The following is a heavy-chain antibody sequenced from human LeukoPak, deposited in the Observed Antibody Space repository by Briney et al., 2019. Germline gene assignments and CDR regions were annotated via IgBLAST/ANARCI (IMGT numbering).Heavy chain of an antibody. CDR2: IIPIFGTA. D-gene: IGHD3-10*01. V-gene: IGHV1-69*06. CDR1: GGTFSSYA. CDR3: AMGGSGSYYNPPLDYGMDV. Sequence: SVTVSCTASGGTFSSYAISWVRQAPGQGLEWMGGIIPIFGTANYAQKLQGRVTITADKSTSTAYMELSSLRSEDTAVYYCAMGGSGSYYNPPLDYGMDVWGKGTTVTVSS. J-gene: IGHJ6*04.